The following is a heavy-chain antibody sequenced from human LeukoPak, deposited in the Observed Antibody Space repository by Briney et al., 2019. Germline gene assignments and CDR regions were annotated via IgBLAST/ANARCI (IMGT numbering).Heavy chain of an antibody. D-gene: IGHD2-15*01. CDR3: ARERTVAATLYYFDY. V-gene: IGHV1-69*13. J-gene: IGHJ4*02. CDR2: IIPIFGTA. CDR1: GGTFSSYA. Sequence: GASVKVSCKASGGTFSSYAISWVRQAPGQGLEWMGGIIPIFGTANYAQKFQGRVTITADESTSTAYMELSSLRSEDTAVYYCARERTVAATLYYFDYWGQGTLVTVSS.